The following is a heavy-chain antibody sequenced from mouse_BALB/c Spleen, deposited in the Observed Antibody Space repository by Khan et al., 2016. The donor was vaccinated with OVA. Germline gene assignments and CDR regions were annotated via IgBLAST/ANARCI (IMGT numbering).Heavy chain of an antibody. CDR3: ARARTTANLCAMDY. D-gene: IGHD1-2*01. CDR2: IRGDGGT. V-gene: IGHV2-6-7*01. Sequence: QVQLKESGPGLVAPSQSLSITCTVSGFSLTGYGVNWVSQPPGKGLEWLGMIRGDGGTDYNSALKSRLIISKVNSKNQVILRMTKLQTHDTARYNCARARTTANLCAMDYWGQGTSVTVSS. CDR1: GFSLTGYG. J-gene: IGHJ4*01.